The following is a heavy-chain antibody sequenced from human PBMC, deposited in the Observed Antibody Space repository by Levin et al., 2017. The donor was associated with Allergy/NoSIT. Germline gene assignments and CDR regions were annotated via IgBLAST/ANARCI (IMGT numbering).Heavy chain of an antibody. CDR2: IKTDGSAK. V-gene: IGHV3-7*01. Sequence: ASVKVSCAASGFTFSTYWMSWVRQAPRKGLEWVANIKTDGSAKFYVDSVKGRFTISRDNAKNSLYLQMNSLRAEDTAVYYCSRAEDYWGQGTLVTVSS. CDR3: SRAEDY. CDR1: GFTFSTYW. J-gene: IGHJ4*02.